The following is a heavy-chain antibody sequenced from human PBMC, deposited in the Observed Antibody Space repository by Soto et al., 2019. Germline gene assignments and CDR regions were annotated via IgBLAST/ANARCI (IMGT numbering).Heavy chain of an antibody. D-gene: IGHD6-6*01. Sequence: PGGSLRLSCAASGFTFSSYALSWVRQGPGKGLEWVSVISGGGGSTYYADPVRGRFTISRDNSQNTMYLHMIRLRADDTAVYYCAKVRSPYSTSSDSYFEYLGQGTLVTVSS. CDR1: GFTFSSYA. CDR3: AKVRSPYSTSSDSYFEY. J-gene: IGHJ4*02. CDR2: ISGGGGST. V-gene: IGHV3-23*01.